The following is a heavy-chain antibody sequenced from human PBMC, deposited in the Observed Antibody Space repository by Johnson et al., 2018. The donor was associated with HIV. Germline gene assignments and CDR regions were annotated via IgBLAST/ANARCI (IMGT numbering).Heavy chain of an antibody. D-gene: IGHD6-6*01. CDR1: HFIFSNYY. CDR3: ARGGQLVAFDI. V-gene: IGHV3-25*03. Sequence: VQLVESGGGLAKPAWSPRLSCAASHFIFSNYYMNYVRQAPGNGLELVGQVNPNGDSTYLIDSGKDRFTISRDNAKNTLYLQMNSLRAEDTAVYYCARGGQLVAFDIWGQGTMVTVSS. J-gene: IGHJ3*02. CDR2: NPNGDST.